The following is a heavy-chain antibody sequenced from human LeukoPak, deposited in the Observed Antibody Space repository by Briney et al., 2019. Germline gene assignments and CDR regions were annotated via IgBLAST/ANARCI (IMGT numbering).Heavy chain of an antibody. V-gene: IGHV3-21*01. Sequence: GGSLRLSCAASGFTFSSYSMNWVRQAPGKGLEWVSSISSGSSYIYYADSVKGRFTISRDNAKNSLYLQMNSLRAEDTAVCYCARGPLTTGEVDYWGQGTLVTVSS. CDR1: GFTFSSYS. CDR3: ARGPLTTGEVDY. D-gene: IGHD4-11*01. CDR2: ISSGSSYI. J-gene: IGHJ4*02.